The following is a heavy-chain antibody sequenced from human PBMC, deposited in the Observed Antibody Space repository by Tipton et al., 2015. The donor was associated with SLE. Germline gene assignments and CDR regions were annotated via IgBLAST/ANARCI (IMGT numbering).Heavy chain of an antibody. Sequence: TLSLTCVVSGYSISSGYYWGCIRQPPGKGLEWIGEINHSGSTNYNPSLKSRVTISVDTSKNQFSLKLSSVTAADTAVYYCARDRRDLWRFGAHFDPWGQGTLVTVSS. D-gene: IGHD3-10*01. J-gene: IGHJ5*02. V-gene: IGHV4-38-2*02. CDR1: GYSISSGYY. CDR2: INHSGST. CDR3: ARDRRDLWRFGAHFDP.